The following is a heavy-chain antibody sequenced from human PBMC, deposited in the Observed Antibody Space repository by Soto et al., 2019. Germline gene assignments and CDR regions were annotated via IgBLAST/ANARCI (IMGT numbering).Heavy chain of an antibody. J-gene: IGHJ3*02. V-gene: IGHV3-49*04. Sequence: HPWVSLRLSCSASGFTYGIYAMIWVRQAPGKGLEWVGFIRSEPYGVTTENAASVKGRFTISREHSKSIAHLQLNSLKTEDTALYSCTRGPGNLDAFDIWGQGTMVAASS. CDR2: IRSEPYGVTT. D-gene: IGHD1-1*01. CDR3: TRGPGNLDAFDI. CDR1: GFTYGIYA.